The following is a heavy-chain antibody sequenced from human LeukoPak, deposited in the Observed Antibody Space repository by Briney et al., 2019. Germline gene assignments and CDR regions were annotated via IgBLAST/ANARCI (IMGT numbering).Heavy chain of an antibody. CDR2: IYYSGST. V-gene: IGHV4-39*01. J-gene: IGHJ4*02. CDR1: GGSISSSRYY. D-gene: IGHD1-26*01. CDR3: ARHRVGITRDFDY. Sequence: SETLSLTCTVSGGSISSSRYYWGWIRQPPGKGLEWIGSIYYSGSTYYNPSLKSRVTISVDTSKNQFSPRLTSVTAADTAVYYCARHRVGITRDFDYWGQGTLVTVSS.